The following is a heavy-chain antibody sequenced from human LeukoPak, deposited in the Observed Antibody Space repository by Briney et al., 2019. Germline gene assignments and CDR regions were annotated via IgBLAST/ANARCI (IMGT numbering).Heavy chain of an antibody. CDR2: TSYGGSNK. Sequence: GGSLRLSCAASEFTFSHYAMHWVRQAPGKGLEWVAVTSYGGSNKHYADSVRGRFTISRDNSKNTLYLQMNSLRLEDTAVYYCTRNEYGEYYFDYWGQGTLVTVSS. V-gene: IGHV3-30-3*01. CDR3: TRNEYGEYYFDY. J-gene: IGHJ4*02. CDR1: EFTFSHYA. D-gene: IGHD4/OR15-4a*01.